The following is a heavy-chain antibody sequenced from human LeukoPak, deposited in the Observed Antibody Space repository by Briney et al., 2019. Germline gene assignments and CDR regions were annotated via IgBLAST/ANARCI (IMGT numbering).Heavy chain of an antibody. CDR2: IYYSGTT. D-gene: IGHD1-7*01. Sequence: PSETQSLTCTVSGGSISSGSYFWGWIRQPPGKGLEWIGTIYYSGTTYYNPSLKSRVTISVDTSKNQFSLKLSSVTAADTAVYYCARQSVELRVSGGGYFDYWGQGTLVTVSS. CDR3: ARQSVELRVSGGGYFDY. CDR1: GGSISSGSYF. J-gene: IGHJ4*02. V-gene: IGHV4-39*01.